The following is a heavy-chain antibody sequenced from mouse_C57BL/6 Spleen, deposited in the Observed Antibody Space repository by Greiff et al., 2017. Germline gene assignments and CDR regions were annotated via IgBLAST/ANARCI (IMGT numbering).Heavy chain of an antibody. CDR3: TRPDDYYAMDY. J-gene: IGHJ4*01. Sequence: EVQGVESGGGLVQPGGSLKLSCAASGFTFSDYGMHWVRQAPEKGLEWVAYISSGSSTIYYADTVEGRFTISRDNAKNNLYLQLTSLRSGETAMYYCTRPDDYYAMDYWGQGTSVTVSS. CDR2: ISSGSSTI. V-gene: IGHV5-17*01. CDR1: GFTFSDYG.